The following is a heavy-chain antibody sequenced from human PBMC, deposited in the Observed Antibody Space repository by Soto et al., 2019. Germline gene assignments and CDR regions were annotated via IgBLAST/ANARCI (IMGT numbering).Heavy chain of an antibody. CDR3: ARVYYDYVWGSYRQNDYYYYGMDV. CDR2: IWYDGSNK. D-gene: IGHD3-16*02. J-gene: IGHJ6*02. CDR1: GFTFSSYG. V-gene: IGHV3-33*01. Sequence: GGSLRLSCAASGFTFSSYGMHWVRQAPGKGLEWVAVIWYDGSNKYYADSVKGRFTISRDNSKNTLYLQMNSLRAEDTAVYYCARVYYDYVWGSYRQNDYYYYGMDVWGQGTTVTVSS.